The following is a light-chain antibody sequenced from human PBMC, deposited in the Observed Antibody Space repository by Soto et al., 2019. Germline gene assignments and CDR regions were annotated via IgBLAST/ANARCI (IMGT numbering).Light chain of an antibody. Sequence: QLVLTQSPSASASLGASVKLTCTLSSGHSSYAIAWHQQQPEQGPRYLMTLNSDGSHSKGDGLPDRFSGSISGAERYLTISSLHAEDEADYYCQTWGTGDWVFGGGTKLTVL. CDR2: LNSDGSH. CDR1: SGHSSYA. J-gene: IGLJ3*02. V-gene: IGLV4-69*01. CDR3: QTWGTGDWV.